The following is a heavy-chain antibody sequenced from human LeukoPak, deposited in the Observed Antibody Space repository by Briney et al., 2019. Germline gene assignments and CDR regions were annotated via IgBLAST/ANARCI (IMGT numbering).Heavy chain of an antibody. J-gene: IGHJ4*02. CDR3: ARAHYYDSNGYYYVDFDY. V-gene: IGHV1-2*02. CDR1: GYTLTGYY. CDR2: INPNSGGT. D-gene: IGHD3-22*01. Sequence: EASVKVSCKASGYTLTGYYMHWVRQAPGQGLEWMGWINPNSGGTNYAQKFQGRVTMTRDTSISTAYMELSRLRSDDTAVYYCARAHYYDSNGYYYVDFDYWGQGTLVTVSS.